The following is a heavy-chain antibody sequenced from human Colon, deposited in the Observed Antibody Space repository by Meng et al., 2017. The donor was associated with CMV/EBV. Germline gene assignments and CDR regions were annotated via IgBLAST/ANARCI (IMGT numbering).Heavy chain of an antibody. CDR2: IVPRLGIT. D-gene: IGHD1-7*01. Sequence: SVKVSCKAYGTSFSSQTITWVRQVPGQGLEWVGRIVPRLGITNYAQKFQGRVTITADKATNTAYMEMSSLRSGDTAVYYCGTGTTGTTFDGDFWGQGALVTVSS. CDR3: GTGTTGTTFDGDF. J-gene: IGHJ4*02. V-gene: IGHV1-69*02. CDR1: GTSFSSQT.